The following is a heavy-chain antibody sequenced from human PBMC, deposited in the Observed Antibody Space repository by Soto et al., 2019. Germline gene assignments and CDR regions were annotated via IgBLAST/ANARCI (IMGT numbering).Heavy chain of an antibody. CDR1: GFIFSSYG. CDR2: IWYDGNNK. J-gene: IGHJ4*02. D-gene: IGHD2-15*01. Sequence: QVQLVESGGGVVQPGRTLRLSCAASGFIFSSYGMHWVRQAPGKGLEWVAVIWYDGNNKYYADSVEGRFTISRDNSKNTLYLQMNSLGAEDTAVYHCARDFCGGGSCHFDHWGQGTLVSVSS. CDR3: ARDFCGGGSCHFDH. V-gene: IGHV3-33*01.